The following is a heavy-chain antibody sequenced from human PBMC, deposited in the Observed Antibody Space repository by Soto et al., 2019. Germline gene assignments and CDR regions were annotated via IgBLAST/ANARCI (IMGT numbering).Heavy chain of an antibody. CDR3: AKTVGASPLYYFDY. CDR2: ITGSGGSP. J-gene: IGHJ4*02. CDR1: GFTFTTYG. V-gene: IGHV3-23*01. D-gene: IGHD4-17*01. Sequence: HPGGSLRLSCAASGFTFTTYGMSWVRQAPGKGLEWVSSITGSGGSPYYADYVKGRFTISRDNSKNTLYLQMNSLRADDTAVFYCAKTVGASPLYYFDYWGQGTLVTVS.